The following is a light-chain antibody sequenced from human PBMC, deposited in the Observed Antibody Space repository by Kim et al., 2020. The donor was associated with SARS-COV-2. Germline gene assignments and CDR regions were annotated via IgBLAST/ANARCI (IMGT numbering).Light chain of an antibody. CDR2: GAS. CDR1: QSVSSN. CDR3: QQYNNWPPRIT. J-gene: IGKJ5*01. Sequence: IEMTQSPATLSVSPGERATLSCRASQSVSSNLAWYQQKPGQAPRLLIYGASTRATGIPARFSGSGSGTEFTLTISSLQSEDFAVYYCQQYNNWPPRITFGQGTRLEIK. V-gene: IGKV3-15*01.